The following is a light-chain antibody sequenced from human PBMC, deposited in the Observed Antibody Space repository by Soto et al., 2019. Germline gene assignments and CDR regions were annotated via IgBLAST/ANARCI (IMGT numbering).Light chain of an antibody. Sequence: DIQMAQSPSSLSASVGDRVTITCRASQGISNYLAWYQQKPGKVPKPLIYAASTLQSGVPSRFSGGGSGTNFTLTISSLQPEDVGTYYCQNYNSAPITFGQGTRLEI. J-gene: IGKJ5*01. CDR2: AAS. CDR3: QNYNSAPIT. V-gene: IGKV1-27*01. CDR1: QGISNY.